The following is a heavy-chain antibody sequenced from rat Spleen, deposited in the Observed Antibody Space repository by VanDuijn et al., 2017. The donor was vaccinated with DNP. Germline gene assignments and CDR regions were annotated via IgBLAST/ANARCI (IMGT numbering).Heavy chain of an antibody. CDR1: GFTFSSYW. D-gene: IGHD3-2*01. Sequence: EVQLVETGGGLVQPGRSLKLSCVASGFTFSSYWMFWVRQVPGKGLEWVASITGSGGSSYYPDSVKGRFTISRDNAKSTLYLQMGSLTSADTATYYCARPDHWGQGVMVTVSS. J-gene: IGHJ2*01. V-gene: IGHV5-58*01. CDR3: ARPDH. CDR2: ITGSGGSS.